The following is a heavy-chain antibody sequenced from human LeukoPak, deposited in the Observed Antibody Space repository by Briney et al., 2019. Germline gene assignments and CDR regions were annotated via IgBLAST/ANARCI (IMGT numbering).Heavy chain of an antibody. CDR3: ARHRSLDI. CDR2: IYYSGST. J-gene: IGHJ3*02. V-gene: IGHV4-59*01. Sequence: PSETLSLTCTVSGGSISSYYWSWIRQPPGKGLEWIGYIYYSGSTTYNPSLKSRVTISVDTSKNQFSLNLKSMTAADTAVYYCARHRSLDIWGQGTMVTVSS. CDR1: GGSISSYY.